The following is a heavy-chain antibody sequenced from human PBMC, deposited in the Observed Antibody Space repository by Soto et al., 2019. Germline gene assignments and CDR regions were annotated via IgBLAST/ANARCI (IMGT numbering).Heavy chain of an antibody. D-gene: IGHD5-12*01. CDR1: GGSISSYY. CDR3: ARAQWEMATILIGLYFDL. J-gene: IGHJ2*01. Sequence: KTSETLSLTCTVSGGSISSYYWSWIRQPPGKGLEWIGYIYYSGSTNYNPSLKSRVTISVDTSKNQFSLKLSSVTAADTAVYYCARAQWEMATILIGLYFDLWGRGTLVTVS. CDR2: IYYSGST. V-gene: IGHV4-59*01.